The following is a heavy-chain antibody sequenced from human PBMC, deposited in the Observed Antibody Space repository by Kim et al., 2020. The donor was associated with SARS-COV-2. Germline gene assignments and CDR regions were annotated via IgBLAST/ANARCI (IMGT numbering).Heavy chain of an antibody. CDR2: T. D-gene: IGHD4-17*01. CDR3: ARGILGHYYFDL. Sequence: TSYNPSLKRRVTISADTSKNQFSLKLRTVTAADTAVYFCARGILGHYYFDLWGRGTLVTVSS. J-gene: IGHJ2*01. V-gene: IGHV4-34*01.